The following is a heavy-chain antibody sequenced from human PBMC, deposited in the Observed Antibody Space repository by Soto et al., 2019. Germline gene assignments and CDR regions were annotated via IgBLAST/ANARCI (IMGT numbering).Heavy chain of an antibody. V-gene: IGHV3-21*01. CDR2: ISSSSSYI. D-gene: IGHD3-3*01. Sequence: GSLRLSCAASGFTFSSYSMNWVRQAPGKGLEWVSSISSSSSYIYYADSVKGRLTISRDNAKNSLYLQMNSLRAEDTAVYYCARESEWLFDGYYYGMDVWGQGTTVTVSS. CDR1: GFTFSSYS. J-gene: IGHJ6*02. CDR3: ARESEWLFDGYYYGMDV.